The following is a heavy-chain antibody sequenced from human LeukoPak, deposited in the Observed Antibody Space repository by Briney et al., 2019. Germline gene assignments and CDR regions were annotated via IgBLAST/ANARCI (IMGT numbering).Heavy chain of an antibody. V-gene: IGHV4-31*03. D-gene: IGHD5-12*01. Sequence: SQTLSLTCTVSGGSISSGGYYWSWIRQHPGKGPEWIGYIYYSGSTYYNPSLKSRVTISVDTSKNQFSLKLSSVTAADTAVYYCARGTYSGYDQVFDYWGQGTLVTVSS. CDR1: GGSISSGGYY. CDR3: ARGTYSGYDQVFDY. CDR2: IYYSGST. J-gene: IGHJ4*02.